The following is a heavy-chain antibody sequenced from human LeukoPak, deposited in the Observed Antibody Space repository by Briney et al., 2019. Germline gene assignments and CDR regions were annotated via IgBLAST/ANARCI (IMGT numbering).Heavy chain of an antibody. D-gene: IGHD2-15*01. CDR3: AKDAPYCSGGSCYSDAFDI. Sequence: GGSLRLACAASGFTFSSYSMNWVRQAPGKGLEWVSSISSSSSYIYYAESVKGQFTISRDNAKYSLYLQMNSLRAEDTSVYYCAKDAPYCSGGSCYSDAFDIWGQGTMVTVSS. J-gene: IGHJ3*02. V-gene: IGHV3-21*06. CDR2: ISSSSSYI. CDR1: GFTFSSYS.